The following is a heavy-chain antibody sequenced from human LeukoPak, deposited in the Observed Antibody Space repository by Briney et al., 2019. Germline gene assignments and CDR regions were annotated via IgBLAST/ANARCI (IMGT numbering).Heavy chain of an antibody. D-gene: IGHD1-26*01. J-gene: IGHJ4*02. CDR3: ARVIHWGYEWELPYYFDY. V-gene: IGHV3-21*01. CDR2: ISSSSSYI. CDR1: GFTFSSYS. Sequence: GGSLRLSCAASGFTFSSYSMNWVCQAPGKGLEWVSSISSSSSYIYYADSVKGRFTISRDNAKNSLYLQMNSLRAEDTAVYYCARVIHWGYEWELPYYFDYWGQGTLVTVSS.